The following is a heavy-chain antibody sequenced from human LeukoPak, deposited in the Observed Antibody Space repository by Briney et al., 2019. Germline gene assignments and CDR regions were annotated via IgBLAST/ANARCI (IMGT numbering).Heavy chain of an antibody. D-gene: IGHD1-26*01. CDR3: ARDPSKGYGGYTGAFDI. CDR1: GFTFSSYW. Sequence: GGSLRLSCAASGFTFSSYWMTWVRQASGKGLGWVANIKRDGSEKNHLDSRFIISRDNGKNSLYLQMDSLRAEDTALYHCARDPSKGYGGYTGAFDIWGQGTMVTVSS. CDR2: IKRDGSEK. V-gene: IGHV3-7*03. J-gene: IGHJ3*02.